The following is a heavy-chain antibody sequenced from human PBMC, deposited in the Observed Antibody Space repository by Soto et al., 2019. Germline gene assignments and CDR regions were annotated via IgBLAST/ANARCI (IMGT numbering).Heavy chain of an antibody. CDR1: GGSFSSYY. Sequence: QVQLQQWGAGLLKPSETLSLTCRVYGGSFSSYYWSWIRQPPGKGLEWIGEINHSGSTNYNPSLKSRDTISVDTSKSQFSLKLSSVTAADTAVYYCATVGGYSYGYDYWGQGTLVTVSS. CDR3: ATVGGYSYGYDY. CDR2: INHSGST. J-gene: IGHJ4*02. V-gene: IGHV4-34*01. D-gene: IGHD5-18*01.